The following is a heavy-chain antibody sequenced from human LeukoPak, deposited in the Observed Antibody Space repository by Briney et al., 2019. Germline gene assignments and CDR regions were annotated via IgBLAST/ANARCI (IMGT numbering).Heavy chain of an antibody. CDR1: GFTFSSYA. CDR3: ARDENDAFDI. J-gene: IGHJ3*02. CDR2: LSDSGGNT. V-gene: IGHV3-23*01. Sequence: GGSLRLSCAASGFTFSSYAMTWVRQAPGKGLDWVSTLSDSGGNTYYADSVKGRFTISRDYAKNTLYLQMNSLRAEDTAVYYCARDENDAFDIWGQGTMVTVSS.